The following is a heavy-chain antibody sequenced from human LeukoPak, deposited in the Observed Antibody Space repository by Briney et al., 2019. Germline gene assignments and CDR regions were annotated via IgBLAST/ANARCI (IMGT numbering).Heavy chain of an antibody. J-gene: IGHJ4*02. D-gene: IGHD3-22*01. Sequence: PGGSLRLSCAASGFTFSSYAMNWVRQAPGKGLEWVSTISVSGGTTYYADSVKGRFTISRDNSKNMVYLQMNSLRAEDTAVYYCAKEKYYYDTSVYYPGDFVDCWGQGTLVTVSS. CDR2: ISVSGGTT. CDR1: GFTFSSYA. V-gene: IGHV3-23*01. CDR3: AKEKYYYDTSVYYPGDFVDC.